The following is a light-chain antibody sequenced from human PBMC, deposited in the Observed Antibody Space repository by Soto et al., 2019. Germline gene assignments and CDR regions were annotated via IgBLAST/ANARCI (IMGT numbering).Light chain of an antibody. CDR2: GAS. J-gene: IGKJ4*01. CDR3: QQYNNWPLT. V-gene: IGKV3-15*01. CDR1: QSVSSN. Sequence: EVVMTQSPATLSVSLGDRATLSCRACQSVSSNLAWYQQKPGQGPRLLIYGASTRATGIPARFSGSGSGTEFTLTISSLQSEDFAVYSCQQYNNWPLTFGGGTKVEIK.